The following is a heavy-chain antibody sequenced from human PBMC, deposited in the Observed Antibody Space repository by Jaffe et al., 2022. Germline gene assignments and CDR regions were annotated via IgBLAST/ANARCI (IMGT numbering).Heavy chain of an antibody. CDR1: GFTFSSYE. V-gene: IGHV3-48*03. CDR2: ISSSGSTI. Sequence: EVQLVESGGGLVQPGGSLRLSCAASGFTFSSYEMNWVRQAPGKGLEWVSYISSSGSTIYYADSVKGRFTISRDNAKNSLYLQMNSLRAEDTAVYYCARDDPRPLGATNHDAFDIWGQGTMVTVSS. CDR3: ARDDPRPLGATNHDAFDI. J-gene: IGHJ3*02. D-gene: IGHD1-26*01.